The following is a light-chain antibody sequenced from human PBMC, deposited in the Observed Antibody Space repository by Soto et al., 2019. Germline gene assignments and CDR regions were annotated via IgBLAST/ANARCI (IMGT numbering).Light chain of an antibody. CDR3: AVWDDSLNGRV. CDR1: SSNIGSNP. CDR2: SDN. Sequence: QSALTQPPSASGTPGQSVTISCSGSSSNIGSNPVNWYQQLPGTAPKLLIFSDNQRPSGVPDRVSGSKSGTSASLAISGLQSEDEADYYCAVWDDSLNGRVFGGGTKLTVL. J-gene: IGLJ3*02. V-gene: IGLV1-44*01.